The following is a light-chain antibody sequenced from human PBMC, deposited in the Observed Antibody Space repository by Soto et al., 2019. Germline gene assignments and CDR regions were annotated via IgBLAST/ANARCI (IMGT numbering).Light chain of an antibody. J-gene: IGKJ1*01. CDR2: GAS. Sequence: EIVMTQSPATLSVSPGERATLSCRASQSVRSNLAWYQQKPGHAPRLLIYGASTRATDIPVRFSGSGSGTEFTLTISSLQSEDFAIYYCQQYDNWPPWTFGQGTKVEV. CDR3: QQYDNWPPWT. CDR1: QSVRSN. V-gene: IGKV3-15*01.